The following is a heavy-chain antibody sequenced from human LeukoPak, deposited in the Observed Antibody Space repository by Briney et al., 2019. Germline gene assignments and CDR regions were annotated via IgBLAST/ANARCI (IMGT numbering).Heavy chain of an antibody. CDR2: ISGSGGST. Sequence: PGGSLRLSCAASGFTFSSYAMSWVRQAPGKGLEWVSAISGSGGSTYYADSVKGRFTISRDNSKNTLYLQMHSLRAEDTAVYYCASRDIVVVPAARYGMDVWGKGTTVTVSS. D-gene: IGHD2-2*01. J-gene: IGHJ6*04. V-gene: IGHV3-23*01. CDR3: ASRDIVVVPAARYGMDV. CDR1: GFTFSSYA.